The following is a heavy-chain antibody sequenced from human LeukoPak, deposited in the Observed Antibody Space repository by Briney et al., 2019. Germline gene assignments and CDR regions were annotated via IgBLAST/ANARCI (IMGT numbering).Heavy chain of an antibody. CDR3: AKVPRDYGDLDLDY. J-gene: IGHJ4*02. D-gene: IGHD4-17*01. V-gene: IGHV3-23*01. Sequence: GSLRLSCAASGFTFSSYAMSWVRQAPGKGLEWVSAISGSGGSTYYADSVKGRFTISRDNSKNTLYLQMNSLRAEDTAVYYCAKVPRDYGDLDLDYWGQGTLVTVSS. CDR1: GFTFSSYA. CDR2: ISGSGGST.